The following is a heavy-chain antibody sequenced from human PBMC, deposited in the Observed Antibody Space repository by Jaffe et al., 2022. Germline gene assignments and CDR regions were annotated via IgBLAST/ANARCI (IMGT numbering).Heavy chain of an antibody. Sequence: EVQLVQSGAEVKKPGESLKISCKGSGYSFTSYWIGWVRQMPGKGLEWMGIIYPGDSDTRYSPSFQGQVTISADKSISTAYLQWSSLKASDTAMYYCARRTYSFLNRYYYYYMDVWGKGTTVTVSS. CDR1: GYSFTSYW. J-gene: IGHJ6*03. CDR3: ARRTYSFLNRYYYYYMDV. V-gene: IGHV5-51*03. D-gene: IGHD2-21*01. CDR2: IYPGDSDT.